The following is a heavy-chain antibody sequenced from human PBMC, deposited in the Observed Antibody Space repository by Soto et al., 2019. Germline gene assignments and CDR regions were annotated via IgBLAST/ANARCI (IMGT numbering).Heavy chain of an antibody. V-gene: IGHV4-59*08. CDR1: GGSISSYY. J-gene: IGHJ4*02. CDR3: ARYDTYYYGSGRKVFDY. CDR2: IYYSGST. D-gene: IGHD3-10*01. Sequence: QVQLQESGPGLVKPSETLSLTCTVSGGSISSYYWSWIRQPPGKGLEWIGYIYYSGSTNYNPSLKSRVTISVDTSKNQFSLKLSSVTAADTAVYYCARYDTYYYGSGRKVFDYWGQGTLVTVSS.